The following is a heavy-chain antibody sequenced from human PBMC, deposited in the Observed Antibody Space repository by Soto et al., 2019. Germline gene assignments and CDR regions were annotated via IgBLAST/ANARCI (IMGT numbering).Heavy chain of an antibody. D-gene: IGHD3-10*01. Sequence: GNGIEWKCIINPNGGSTRFAQTFQGRITMTRDTSTSTVYMELRSLRSEDTAIYYCARSLSGVFGLSIQDSNLVTPWGQGSLFTLSS. CDR2: INPNGGST. CDR3: ARSLSGVFGLSIQDSNLVTP. J-gene: IGHJ5*02. V-gene: IGHV1-46*01.